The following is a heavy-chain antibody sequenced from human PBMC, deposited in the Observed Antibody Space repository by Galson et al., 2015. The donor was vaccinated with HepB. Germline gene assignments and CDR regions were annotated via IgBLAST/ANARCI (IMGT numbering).Heavy chain of an antibody. CDR1: GFTFDDYA. CDR3: AKAIVATITNYFDY. Sequence: SLRLSCAASGFTFDDYAMHWVRQAPGKGLEWVSGISWNSGSIGYADSVKGRFTISRDNAKNSLYLQMNSLRAEDTALYYCAKAIVATITNYFDYWGQGTLVTVSS. J-gene: IGHJ4*02. V-gene: IGHV3-9*01. CDR2: ISWNSGSI. D-gene: IGHD5-12*01.